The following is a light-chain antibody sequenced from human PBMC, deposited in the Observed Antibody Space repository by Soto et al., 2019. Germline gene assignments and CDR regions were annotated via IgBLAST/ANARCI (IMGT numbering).Light chain of an antibody. Sequence: EVVWTRSPGTLSLSPGERATLSCRARQSVSSNYLGWYQQRPGQAPRLLIYGASSRATGVPDRFSGSGSGTDFTLTISRLEPEDFAVYYCQHYGTSRVTFGPGTKVHIK. CDR2: GAS. CDR1: QSVSSNY. V-gene: IGKV3-20*01. J-gene: IGKJ3*01. CDR3: QHYGTSRVT.